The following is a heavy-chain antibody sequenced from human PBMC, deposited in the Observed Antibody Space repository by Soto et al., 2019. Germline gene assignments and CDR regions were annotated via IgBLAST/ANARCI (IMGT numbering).Heavy chain of an antibody. Sequence: QVQLVQSGAEVKKPGASVKVSCKASGGTFSSYTISWVRQAPGQGLEWMGRIIPILGIANYAQKFQGRVTITADKSTSTAYMELSSLRSEDTAVYYCARAHMVRGVIPFDYWGQGNLVTVSA. CDR3: ARAHMVRGVIPFDY. V-gene: IGHV1-69*02. J-gene: IGHJ4*02. D-gene: IGHD3-10*01. CDR2: IIPILGIA. CDR1: GGTFSSYT.